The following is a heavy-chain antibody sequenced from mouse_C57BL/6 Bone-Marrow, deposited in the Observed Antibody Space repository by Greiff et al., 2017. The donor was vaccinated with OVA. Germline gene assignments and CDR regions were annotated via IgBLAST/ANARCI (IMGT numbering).Heavy chain of an antibody. CDR2: INPNNGGT. CDR1: GYTFTDYN. CDR3: ARSDYDDGDFDY. Sequence: VQLQQSGPELVKPGASVKMSCKASGYTFTDYNMHWVKQSHGKSLEWIGYINPNNGGTSYNQKFKGKATLTVNKSSSTAYMELRSLTSEDSAVYYCARSDYDDGDFDYWGQGTTLTVSS. D-gene: IGHD2-4*01. J-gene: IGHJ2*01. V-gene: IGHV1-22*01.